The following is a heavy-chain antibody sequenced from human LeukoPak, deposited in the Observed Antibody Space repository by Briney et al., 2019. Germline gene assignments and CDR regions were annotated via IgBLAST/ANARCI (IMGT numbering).Heavy chain of an antibody. V-gene: IGHV3-64*01. Sequence: GGSLRLSCAASRFTFSSYAMSWVRQAPGKGLEYVSAISNNGGSTYYANSVKGRFTISRDNSKNTLYLQMGSLRAEDMAVYYCARPNSGYSYGSHFDYWGQGTLVTVSS. D-gene: IGHD5-18*01. CDR1: RFTFSSYA. CDR2: ISNNGGST. J-gene: IGHJ4*02. CDR3: ARPNSGYSYGSHFDY.